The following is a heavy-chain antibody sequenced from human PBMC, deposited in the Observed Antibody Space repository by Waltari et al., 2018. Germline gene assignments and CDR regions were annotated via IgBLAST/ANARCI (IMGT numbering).Heavy chain of an antibody. J-gene: IGHJ6*03. Sequence: VQLQESGPGLVKPSETLSLTCTVSGYSISSGYYWGWIRQPPGKGLEWIGSIYHSGSTYYNPSLKSRVTISVDTSKNQFSLKLSSVTAADTAVYYCARDSGLNNYDSSGLYYMDVWGKGTTVTVSS. CDR3: ARDSGLNNYDSSGLYYMDV. V-gene: IGHV4-38-2*02. CDR2: IYHSGST. CDR1: GYSISSGYY. D-gene: IGHD3-22*01.